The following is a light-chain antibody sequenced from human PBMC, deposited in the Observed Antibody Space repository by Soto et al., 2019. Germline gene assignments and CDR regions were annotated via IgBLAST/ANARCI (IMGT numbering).Light chain of an antibody. CDR2: GAS. J-gene: IGKJ4*01. CDR3: RQYGTSLGFP. CDR1: QSVSSNL. V-gene: IGKV3-20*01. Sequence: ESVLTQSPGTLSFSPGERSTLSCRPSQSVSSNLLAWYQEKPGQAPRLLIFGASRRATGIPDRFSGSGSGTDFTLTITRLEPEDFAVYYCRQYGTSLGFPVGGGTKVDIK.